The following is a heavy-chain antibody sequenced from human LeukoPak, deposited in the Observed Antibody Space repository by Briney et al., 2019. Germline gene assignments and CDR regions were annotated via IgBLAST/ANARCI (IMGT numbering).Heavy chain of an antibody. V-gene: IGHV3-72*01. J-gene: IGHJ3*02. CDR3: ARDGAEGDNSAFDM. D-gene: IGHD3-22*01. CDR2: TRDKARGYTT. Sequence: PGGSLRLSCAASGVTLNDHHMDWVRQAPGKGLEWVGRTRDKARGYTTEYDASVKGRFTISRDDSKTLVYLQMNSLRTEDTAVYFCARDGAEGDNSAFDMWGQGTVVTVSS. CDR1: GVTLNDHH.